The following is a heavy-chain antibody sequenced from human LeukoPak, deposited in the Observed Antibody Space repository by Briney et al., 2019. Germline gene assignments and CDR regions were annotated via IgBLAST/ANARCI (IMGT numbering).Heavy chain of an antibody. CDR3: ARGKVFGFGELLEPFDY. D-gene: IGHD3-10*01. J-gene: IGHJ4*02. Sequence: ASVKVSCTASGYTFTSYDINWVRQATGQGLEWMGWMNPNSGNTGYAQKFQGRVTMTRNTSISTAYMELSSLRSEDTAVYYCARGKVFGFGELLEPFDYWGQGTLVTVSS. CDR1: GYTFTSYD. V-gene: IGHV1-8*01. CDR2: MNPNSGNT.